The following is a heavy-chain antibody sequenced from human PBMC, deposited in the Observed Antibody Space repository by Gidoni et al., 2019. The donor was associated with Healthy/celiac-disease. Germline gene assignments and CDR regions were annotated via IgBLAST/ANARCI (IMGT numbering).Heavy chain of an antibody. CDR2: LFSNEEK. CDR1: GFSLSNARTG. V-gene: IGHV2-26*01. CDR3: ARTGFDDYEDWFDP. D-gene: IGHD4-17*01. J-gene: IGHJ5*02. Sequence: QVTLKESGPVLVKPTETLTLTCTVSGFSLSNARTGVSWIRQPPGKALEWLAHLFSNEEKSYSTSLKSRLTISKDTSKSQVVLTMTNMDPVDTATYYCARTGFDDYEDWFDPWGQGTLVTVSS.